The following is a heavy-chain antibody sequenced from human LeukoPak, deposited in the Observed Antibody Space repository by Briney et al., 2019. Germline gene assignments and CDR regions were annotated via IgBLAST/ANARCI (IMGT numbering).Heavy chain of an antibody. CDR2: ISGSGDVI. CDR3: AKEHDFWSGYSNFDY. D-gene: IGHD3-3*01. V-gene: IGHV3-11*01. Sequence: GGSLRLSCAASGFTFSDYYMTWIRQAPGKGLEWLSYISGSGDVINYADSVKGRFTISRDNARNSLYLQMNSLRAEDTAVYYCAKEHDFWSGYSNFDYWGQGTLVTVSS. J-gene: IGHJ4*02. CDR1: GFTFSDYY.